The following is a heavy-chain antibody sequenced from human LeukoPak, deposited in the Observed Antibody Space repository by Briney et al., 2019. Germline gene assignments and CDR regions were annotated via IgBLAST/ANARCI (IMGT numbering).Heavy chain of an antibody. D-gene: IGHD2-8*01. J-gene: IGHJ4*02. CDR2: INPNSGGT. CDR1: GYTFAGYY. CDR3: ARDRNXXGGLYYYYFDY. V-gene: IGHV1-2*02. Sequence: ASVKVSCKASGYTFAGYYMHWVRQAPGQGLEWMGWINPNSGGTNYAQKFQGRVTMTRDTSISTAYMELSRLRSDDTAVYYCARDRNXXGGLYYYYFDYWGQGTLVTV.